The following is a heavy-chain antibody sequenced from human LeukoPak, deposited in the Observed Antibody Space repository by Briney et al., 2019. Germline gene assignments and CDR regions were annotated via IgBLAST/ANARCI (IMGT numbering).Heavy chain of an antibody. V-gene: IGHV3-23*01. CDR3: AKDRGYGDYVGAFDI. CDR2: NSGSGGST. Sequence: GLLRLSCAASGFTFTSYAMSWVGQAPGKGLEWVATNSGSGGSTFYADSVKGRFTISRDSSKNTLYMQMNSLRVEDTAVYYCAKDRGYGDYVGAFDIWGQGTMVTVSS. CDR1: GFTFTSYA. D-gene: IGHD4-17*01. J-gene: IGHJ3*02.